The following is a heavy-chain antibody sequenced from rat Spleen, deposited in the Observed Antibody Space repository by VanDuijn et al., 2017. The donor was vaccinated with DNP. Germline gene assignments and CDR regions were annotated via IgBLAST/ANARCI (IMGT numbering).Heavy chain of an antibody. Sequence: EVQLVESGGGFLQPGRSLKLSCAASGFTFSDYNMAWVRQAPKKGLEWVATIIYDGSRTYYRDSVKGRFTISRDNAKSTLYLQMGSLRSEDTATYYCATFSGSRGHWFAYWGQGTLVTVSS. D-gene: IGHD5-1*01. CDR3: ATFSGSRGHWFAY. CDR2: IIYDGSRT. J-gene: IGHJ3*01. V-gene: IGHV5S10*01. CDR1: GFTFSDYN.